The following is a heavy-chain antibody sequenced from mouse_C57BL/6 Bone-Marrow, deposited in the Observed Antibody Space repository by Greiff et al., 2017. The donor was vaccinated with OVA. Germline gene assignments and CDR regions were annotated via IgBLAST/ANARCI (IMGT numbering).Heavy chain of an antibody. CDR3: ARRKYSKGFAY. Sequence: EVQVVESGGDLVKPGGSLKLSCAASGFTFSSYGMSWVRQTPDKRLEWVATISSGGSYTYYPDSVKGRFTISRDNAKNTLYLQMSSLKSEDTAMYYCARRKYSKGFAYWGQGTLVTVSA. V-gene: IGHV5-6*01. J-gene: IGHJ3*01. D-gene: IGHD2-5*01. CDR2: ISSGGSYT. CDR1: GFTFSSYG.